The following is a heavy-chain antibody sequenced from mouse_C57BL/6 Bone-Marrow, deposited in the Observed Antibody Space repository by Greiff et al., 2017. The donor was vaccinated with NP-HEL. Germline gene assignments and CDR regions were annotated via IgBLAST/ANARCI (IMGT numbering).Heavy chain of an antibody. Sequence: VQLQQSGPGLVQPSQSLSITCTVSGFSLTSYGVHWVRQSPGKGLAWLGVIWRGGSTDYNAAFMSRLSITKDNSTSQVFFKMNSLQAYDTAIYYCAKPPYYYGKTLYAMDYWGQGTSVTVSS. CDR2: IWRGGST. D-gene: IGHD1-1*01. V-gene: IGHV2-5*01. CDR1: GFSLTSYG. J-gene: IGHJ4*01. CDR3: AKPPYYYGKTLYAMDY.